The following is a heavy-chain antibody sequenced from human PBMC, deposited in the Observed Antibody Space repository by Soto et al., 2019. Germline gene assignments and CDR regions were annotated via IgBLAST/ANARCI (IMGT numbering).Heavy chain of an antibody. V-gene: IGHV3-30*03. Sequence: QVQLVESGGGVVQPGRSLRLSCAASGFNFSNYGMNWVRRAPGKGLEWVAIISYDGSNKYYADSVKGRFIISRDTSKNTLHLQMDSLRAEDTAVFYCARGYSGYDWIFDYWGQGALVTVSS. CDR2: ISYDGSNK. CDR3: ARGYSGYDWIFDY. CDR1: GFNFSNYG. D-gene: IGHD5-12*01. J-gene: IGHJ4*02.